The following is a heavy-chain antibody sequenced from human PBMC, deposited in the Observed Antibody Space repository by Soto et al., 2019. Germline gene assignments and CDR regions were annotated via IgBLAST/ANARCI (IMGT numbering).Heavy chain of an antibody. J-gene: IGHJ6*02. V-gene: IGHV4-31*03. CDR1: GGSISSGGYY. Sequence: QVQLQESGPGLVKPSQTLSLTCTVSGGSISSGGYYWSWIRQHPGKGLEWIGYIYYSGSTYYNPSLKSRVTISVDTSKNQFSRKLSSVTAADTAVYYCARGTRGSDDTGGGMDVWGQGTTVTVSS. CDR2: IYYSGST. CDR3: ARGTRGSDDTGGGMDV. D-gene: IGHD1-26*01.